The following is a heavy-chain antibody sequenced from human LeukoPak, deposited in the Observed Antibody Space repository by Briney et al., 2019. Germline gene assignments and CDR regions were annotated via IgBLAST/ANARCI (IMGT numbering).Heavy chain of an antibody. D-gene: IGHD3-3*01. CDR3: AKGFYDFWSGYSH. J-gene: IGHJ4*02. CDR1: GFTFDDNA. CDR2: ISWNSGSI. Sequence: GGSLRLSCAASGFTFDDNAMHWVRQAPGKGLEWVSGISWNSGSIGYADSVKGRFTISRDNAKNSLYLQMNSLRAEDMALYYCAKGFYDFWSGYSHWGQGTLVTVSS. V-gene: IGHV3-9*03.